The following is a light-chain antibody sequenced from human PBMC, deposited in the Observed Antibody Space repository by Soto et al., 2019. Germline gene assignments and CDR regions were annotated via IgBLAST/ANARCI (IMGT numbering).Light chain of an antibody. CDR1: SGHSSYA. J-gene: IGLJ3*02. Sequence: QPVLTQSPSASASLGASVKLTCTLSSGHSSYAIAWHQQQPEKGPRYLMNLNSDGSHSKGDGIPDRFPGSSSGAERYLTISSLQSEDEADYYCQTWGTGIRVFGGGTKLTVL. V-gene: IGLV4-69*01. CDR3: QTWGTGIRV. CDR2: LNSDGSH.